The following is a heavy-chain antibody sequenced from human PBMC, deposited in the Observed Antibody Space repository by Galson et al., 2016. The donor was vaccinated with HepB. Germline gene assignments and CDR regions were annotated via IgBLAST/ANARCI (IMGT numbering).Heavy chain of an antibody. CDR1: GFTFDDYG. D-gene: IGHD6-19*01. V-gene: IGHV3-9*01. J-gene: IGHJ4*02. CDR2: ISWNSGSI. Sequence: SLRLSCAASGFTFDDYGMDWVRQAPGKGLEWVSGISWNSGSIAYADSVKGRFTISRDNAKNSLYLHMNSLRPEDTALYYCAKEIEAWRIAVTGYFDYWGQGTLVTVSS. CDR3: AKEIEAWRIAVTGYFDY.